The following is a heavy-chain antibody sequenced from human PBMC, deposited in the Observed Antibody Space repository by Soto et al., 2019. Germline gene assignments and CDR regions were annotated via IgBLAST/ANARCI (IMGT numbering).Heavy chain of an antibody. V-gene: IGHV3-23*01. D-gene: IGHD3-3*01. J-gene: IGHJ3*02. CDR3: AREDDLWTNGHFDI. Sequence: GGSLRLSCAASGFTFSSYDMSWVRQAPGKGLEWVSAISGSGGSAYYADSVKGRFTISRDNSRNTLYVQMNSLRSEDTAIYYCAREDDLWTNGHFDIWGQGTLVTVSS. CDR2: ISGSGGSA. CDR1: GFTFSSYD.